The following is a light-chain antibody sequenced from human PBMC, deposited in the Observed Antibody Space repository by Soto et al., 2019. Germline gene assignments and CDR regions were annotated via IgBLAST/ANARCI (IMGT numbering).Light chain of an antibody. V-gene: IGLV1-44*01. Sequence: QSVLTQPPSASGTPGQRVTIFCSGSSSNIGSNSVNWYQQLPGAAPKLLMYNGNQRPSGVPDRFSGSKSGTSASLAISGLQSEDEADYYCAAWDDSLTGFWVFGGGTQLTVL. CDR3: AAWDDSLTGFWV. CDR1: SSNIGSNS. CDR2: NGN. J-gene: IGLJ3*02.